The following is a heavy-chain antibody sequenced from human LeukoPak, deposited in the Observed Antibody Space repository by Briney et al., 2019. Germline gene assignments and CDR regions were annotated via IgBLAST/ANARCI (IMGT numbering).Heavy chain of an antibody. Sequence: GGSLRLSCAASGFTFSTYAMTWVRQAPGKGLEWDSTITKHGDETFYADSVKGRFTVSRDNSKNSLFLQMNSLRAEDTATYYCAKTEGFGGLQDSFDHWGQGTLVTVSS. CDR1: GFTFSTYA. J-gene: IGHJ5*02. CDR2: ITKHGDET. CDR3: AKTEGFGGLQDSFDH. V-gene: IGHV3-23*01. D-gene: IGHD3-10*01.